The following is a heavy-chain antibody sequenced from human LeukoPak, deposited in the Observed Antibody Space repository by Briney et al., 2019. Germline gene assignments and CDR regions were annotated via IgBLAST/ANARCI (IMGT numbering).Heavy chain of an antibody. CDR3: ARVYSGGYPDAFDI. D-gene: IGHD1-26*01. CDR2: IYHSGST. J-gene: IGHJ3*02. Sequence: SETLSLTCAVSGGSISSGGYSWSWIRQPPGKGLEWIGYIYHSGSTYYNPSLKSRVTISVDRSKNQFSLKLSSVTAADTAVYYCARVYSGGYPDAFDIWGQGTMVTVSS. CDR1: GGSISSGGYS. V-gene: IGHV4-30-2*01.